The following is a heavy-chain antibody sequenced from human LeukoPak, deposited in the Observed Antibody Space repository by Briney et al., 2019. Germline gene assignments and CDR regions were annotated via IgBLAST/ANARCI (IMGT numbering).Heavy chain of an antibody. V-gene: IGHV3-21*04. CDR1: GFTFSSYN. J-gene: IGHJ4*02. Sequence: GGSLRLSCAASGFTFSSYNMNWVRQAPGKGLEWVSTISTSSSYIYYADSVKGRFTISRDNGKNSLYLQMSSLRAEDTALYYCARGHKETGDLYYFNYWGQGTLVTVSS. CDR3: ARGHKETGDLYYFNY. CDR2: ISTSSSYI. D-gene: IGHD7-27*01.